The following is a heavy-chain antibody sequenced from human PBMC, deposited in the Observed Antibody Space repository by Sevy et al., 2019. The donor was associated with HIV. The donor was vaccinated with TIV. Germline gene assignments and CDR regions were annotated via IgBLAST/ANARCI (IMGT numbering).Heavy chain of an antibody. CDR2: FSFGCGKI. J-gene: IGHJ4*02. V-gene: IGHV3-23*01. Sequence: GGSLRLSCAASGFTFSSYAMSWVRQPPGKGLEWVATFSFGCGKINYADSVKGRFTISRDNSKNTLFLQMNRLRAEDTAVYYCARAGCSRPHDYWGQGTLVTVSS. D-gene: IGHD2-2*01. CDR1: GFTFSSYA. CDR3: ARAGCSRPHDY.